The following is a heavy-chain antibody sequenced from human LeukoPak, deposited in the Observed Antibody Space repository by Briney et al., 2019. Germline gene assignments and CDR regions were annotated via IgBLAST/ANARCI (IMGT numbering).Heavy chain of an antibody. CDR2: ISSSSYI. CDR1: GFTFSSYS. V-gene: IGHV3-21*01. CDR3: ARHKGYSSGWYEDWFDP. Sequence: PGGSLRLSCAASGFTFSSYSMNWVRQAPGKGLEWVSSISSSSYIYYADSVKGRFTISRDNAKNSLYLQMNSLRAEDTAVYYCARHKGYSSGWYEDWFDPWGQGTLVTVSS. D-gene: IGHD6-19*01. J-gene: IGHJ5*02.